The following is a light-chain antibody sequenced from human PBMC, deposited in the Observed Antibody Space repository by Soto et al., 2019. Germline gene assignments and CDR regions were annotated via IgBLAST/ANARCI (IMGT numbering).Light chain of an antibody. CDR3: QQYSSSRT. V-gene: IGKV3-20*01. Sequence: EIVLTQSPDTVSLSPGERATLSCRASQSVGSRWLAWYQQRPGKAPRVVIYGGSYRPTGIPDRFSGSGCGTDLTLTISRLEPEEFAVYYCQQYSSSRTFVQGTKVEMK. CDR2: GGS. CDR1: QSVGSRW. J-gene: IGKJ1*01.